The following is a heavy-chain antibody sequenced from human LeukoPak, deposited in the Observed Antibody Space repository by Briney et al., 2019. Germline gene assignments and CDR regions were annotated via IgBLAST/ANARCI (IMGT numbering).Heavy chain of an antibody. CDR3: ARDRVYYDSGSYSVPDAFDI. J-gene: IGHJ3*02. V-gene: IGHV3-11*01. CDR2: ISISGSTV. Sequence: GGSLRLSCAASGFTFSDYYMTWIRQAPGKGLEWVSYISISGSTVYYADSVKGRFIISRDNAKNSLYLQMNSLRAEDTAVYYCARDRVYYDSGSYSVPDAFDIWGQGTIVTVSS. D-gene: IGHD3-10*01. CDR1: GFTFSDYY.